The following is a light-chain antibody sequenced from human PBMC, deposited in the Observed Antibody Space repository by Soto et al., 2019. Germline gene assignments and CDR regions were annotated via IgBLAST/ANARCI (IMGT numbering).Light chain of an antibody. V-gene: IGKV1-8*01. CDR2: GAS. Sequence: AIRMTQSPSSLSASTGDRVTITCRASQGIRSYLAWYQQKPGKPPKLLIYGASSLAAGVPSRFSGSGSGTDFTLTISSLQPDDFASYYCQQYSSSTTFGQGTKVDIK. CDR1: QGIRSY. CDR3: QQYSSSTT. J-gene: IGKJ1*01.